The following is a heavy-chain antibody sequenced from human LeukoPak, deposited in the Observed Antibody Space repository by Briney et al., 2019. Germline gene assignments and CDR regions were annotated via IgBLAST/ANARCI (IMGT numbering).Heavy chain of an antibody. CDR3: ASQKGYYYDSSGYYSDY. J-gene: IGHJ4*02. Sequence: GASVKVSCKASGYTFTSYAMNWVRQAPGQWLEWMGWINTNTGNPTYAQGFTGRFVFSLDTSVSTAYLQISSLKAEDTAVYYCASQKGYYYDSSGYYSDYWGQGTLVTVSS. CDR2: INTNTGNP. CDR1: GYTFTSYA. D-gene: IGHD3-22*01. V-gene: IGHV7-4-1*02.